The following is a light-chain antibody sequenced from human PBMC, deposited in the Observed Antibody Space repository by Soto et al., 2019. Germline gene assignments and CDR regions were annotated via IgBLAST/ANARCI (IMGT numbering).Light chain of an antibody. J-gene: IGKJ5*01. Sequence: EVVLTQSPATLSVSPGERAMVSCWASQSVSSASAWYQQKPGLAPRLLIYGTTTRATDTPARFSGSGSGTEFALTISSLQSEDFAVYYCQQYHKWPITFGRGTRLEIK. CDR2: GTT. V-gene: IGKV3-15*01. CDR3: QQYHKWPIT. CDR1: QSVSSA.